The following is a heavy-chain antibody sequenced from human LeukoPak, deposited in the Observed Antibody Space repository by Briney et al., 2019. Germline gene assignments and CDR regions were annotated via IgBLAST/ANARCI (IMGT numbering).Heavy chain of an antibody. J-gene: IGHJ4*02. CDR1: GGSISSYY. Sequence: TSSETLSLTCTVSGGSISSYYWSWIRQPPGKGLEWIGYIYYSGSTNYNPSLKSRVTISVDTSKNQFSLKLSSVTAADTAVYYCASLWATVTTDFDYWGQGTLVTVSS. CDR3: ASLWATVTTDFDY. V-gene: IGHV4-59*01. D-gene: IGHD4-17*01. CDR2: IYYSGST.